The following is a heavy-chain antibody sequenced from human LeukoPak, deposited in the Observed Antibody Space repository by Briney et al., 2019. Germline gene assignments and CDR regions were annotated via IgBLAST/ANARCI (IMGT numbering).Heavy chain of an antibody. V-gene: IGHV4-59*08. CDR3: ARRNWNHSYYFDY. J-gene: IGHJ4*02. Sequence: SSGTQILTCTASGGSISSYYRSWIRQPPGKGLEWVGYIYYRGSTNYNPSFKSRVTISAGTSTNQFSLKLSTVTAADAAVYYVARRNWNHSYYFDYWGQGTLVTVSS. CDR1: GGSISSYY. CDR2: IYYRGST. D-gene: IGHD1-14*01.